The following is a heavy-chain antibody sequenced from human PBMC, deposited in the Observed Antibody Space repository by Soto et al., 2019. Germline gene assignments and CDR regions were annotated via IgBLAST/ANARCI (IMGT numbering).Heavy chain of an antibody. D-gene: IGHD3-22*01. J-gene: IGHJ1*01. CDR3: ARDLDGLHDDNSGPYPRPG. Sequence: SETLSLTCTVSGGSISSDDYYWSWIRQAPGRSLEWIGYTHSSGSIYYNPSLKSRATMSIDTARNQFSLKVSSVTVADTAVYYCARDLDGLHDDNSGPYPRPGWGQGTLVTVSS. V-gene: IGHV4-30-4*01. CDR2: THSSGSI. CDR1: GGSISSDDYY.